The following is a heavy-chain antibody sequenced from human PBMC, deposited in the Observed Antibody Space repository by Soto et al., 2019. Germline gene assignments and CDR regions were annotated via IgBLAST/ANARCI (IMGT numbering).Heavy chain of an antibody. Sequence: VQLVESGGDFVQPGRSLRLSSTYSAFNSDDHVLAWFGQAPGRGLEWVGFTAGQSYGGIIEYAASVKGRFTISRDDSKKVVYLHMEGLQAEDTGTYFCSRDSDFYGLDTWGQGTTVTVSS. CDR2: TAGQSYGGII. CDR1: AFNSDDHV. J-gene: IGHJ6*02. V-gene: IGHV3-49*03. CDR3: SRDSDFYGLDT.